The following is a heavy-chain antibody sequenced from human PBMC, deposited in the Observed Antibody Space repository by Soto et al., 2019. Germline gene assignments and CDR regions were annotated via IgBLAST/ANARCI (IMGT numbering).Heavy chain of an antibody. CDR3: ARQRDWTYYYYYYMDV. Sequence: SETLSLTCAVYGGFVSSGSYYWSWIRQPPGKGLEWIGEINHSGSTNYNPSLKSRVTISVDTSKNQFSLKLSSVTAADTAVYYCARQRDWTYYYYYYMDVWGKGTTVTVSS. J-gene: IGHJ6*03. V-gene: IGHV4-34*01. CDR1: GGFVSSGSYY. D-gene: IGHD2-21*01. CDR2: INHSGST.